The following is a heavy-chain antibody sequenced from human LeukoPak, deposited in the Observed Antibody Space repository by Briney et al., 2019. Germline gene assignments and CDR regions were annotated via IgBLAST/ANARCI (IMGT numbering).Heavy chain of an antibody. CDR1: GFTFSSYA. J-gene: IGHJ4*02. V-gene: IGHV3-23*01. Sequence: PGGSLRLSCAASGFTFSSYAMSWVRQAPGKGLEWVSAISGSGGSTYYADSVKGWFTISRDNSKNTLYLQMNSLRAEDTAVYYCAKDSSPSDWVVPAAMFERGLDYWGQGTLVTVSS. CDR2: ISGSGGST. CDR3: AKDSSPSDWVVPAAMFERGLDY. D-gene: IGHD2-2*01.